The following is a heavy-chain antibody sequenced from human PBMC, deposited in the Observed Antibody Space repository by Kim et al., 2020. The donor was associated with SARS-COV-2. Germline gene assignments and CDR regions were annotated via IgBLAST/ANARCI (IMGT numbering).Heavy chain of an antibody. D-gene: IGHD5-12*01. V-gene: IGHV4-31*02. J-gene: IGHJ6*02. CDR3: ARSDIEGYYYYGMDV. Sequence: PSLQSRVTISVDTSKNQFSLKLSSVTAADTAVYYCARSDIEGYYYYGMDVWGQGTTVTVSS.